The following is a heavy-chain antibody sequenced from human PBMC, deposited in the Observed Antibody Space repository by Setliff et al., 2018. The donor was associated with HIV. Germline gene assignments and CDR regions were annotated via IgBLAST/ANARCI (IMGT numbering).Heavy chain of an antibody. CDR2: INYSGST. J-gene: IGHJ5*02. CDR1: DASMRSRTYY. Sequence: SETLSLTCNVSDASMRSRTYYWGWIRQPPGKGLEWIGTINYSGSTNYNPSLKSRVTISVDTSKNQFSLKLSSVTAADTAVYYCVRGGDSSSWYWGRWFNPWGQGTLVTVSS. D-gene: IGHD6-13*01. CDR3: VRGGDSSSWYWGRWFNP. V-gene: IGHV4-39*01.